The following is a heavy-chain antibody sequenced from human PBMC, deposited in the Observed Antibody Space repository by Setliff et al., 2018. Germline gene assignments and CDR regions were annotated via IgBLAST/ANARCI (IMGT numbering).Heavy chain of an antibody. CDR3: ATLTGDRGVDY. CDR1: GGSISSSSYY. D-gene: IGHD7-27*01. V-gene: IGHV4-39*01. CDR2: IYYRGST. J-gene: IGHJ4*02. Sequence: SETLSLTCTVSGGSISSSSYYCGWIRQPPGKGLEWIASIYYRGSTSYNSSLKSRVSISVDTSKNQLSLNLNSVTAADTAVYYCATLTGDRGVDYWGQGRLVTVSS.